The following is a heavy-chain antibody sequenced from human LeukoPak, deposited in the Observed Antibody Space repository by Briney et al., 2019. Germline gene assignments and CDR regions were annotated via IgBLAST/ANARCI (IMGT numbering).Heavy chain of an antibody. Sequence: GGSLRLSCAASGFTFTNAWVTWVRQAPGKGLEWVGRIKSKTYGGTTDYAAPVKGRFTISRDDSKDTVYLQMNSLRAEDTAVYYCARETDGSGVNWFDPWGQGTLVTVSS. CDR1: GFTFTNAW. CDR2: IKSKTYGGTT. D-gene: IGHD3-10*01. V-gene: IGHV3-15*01. J-gene: IGHJ5*02. CDR3: ARETDGSGVNWFDP.